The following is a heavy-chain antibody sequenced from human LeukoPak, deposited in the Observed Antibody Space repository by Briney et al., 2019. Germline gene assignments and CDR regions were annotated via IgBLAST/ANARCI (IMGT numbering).Heavy chain of an antibody. J-gene: IGHJ3*02. CDR3: AGSIAVAGYDAFDI. D-gene: IGHD6-19*01. Sequence: APVKVSGKAYGYTLTRYDIHCVLQATGHRLESMVGMNPNSSNTGYAQKFQGRVTITRNTSISTAYMELSSLRSEDTAVYYCAGSIAVAGYDAFDIWGQGTMVAVSS. CDR1: GYTLTRYD. CDR2: MNPNSSNT. V-gene: IGHV1-8*03.